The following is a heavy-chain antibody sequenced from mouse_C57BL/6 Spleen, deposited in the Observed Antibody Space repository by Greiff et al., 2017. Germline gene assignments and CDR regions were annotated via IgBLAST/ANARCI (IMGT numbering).Heavy chain of an antibody. Sequence: QVTLQESGPGLVAPSPCLSITCTVSGFSFTSYAISWVRQPPGKGLEWLGVIWPGGGTNYNSALKYRLSISKDNSKSQVYLKMNSLQTDDTARYYCARRHYYSNYGDDAMDYWGQGTSVTVSS. CDR2: IWPGGGT. CDR1: GFSFTSYA. J-gene: IGHJ4*01. D-gene: IGHD2-5*01. CDR3: ARRHYYSNYGDDAMDY. V-gene: IGHV2-9-1*01.